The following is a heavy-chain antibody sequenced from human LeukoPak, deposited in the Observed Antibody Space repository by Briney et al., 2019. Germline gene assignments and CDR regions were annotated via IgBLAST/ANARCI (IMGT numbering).Heavy chain of an antibody. Sequence: GASVKVSCKASGYTFTGYYMHWVRQAPGQGLEWMGWINPNSGGTNYAQKFQGRVTMTRDTSISTAYMELSRLRSDDTAVYYCAREGGCSSTSCYTGWFDPWGQGTLVTVSS. D-gene: IGHD2-2*02. J-gene: IGHJ5*02. CDR2: INPNSGGT. CDR1: GYTFTGYY. CDR3: AREGGCSSTSCYTGWFDP. V-gene: IGHV1-2*02.